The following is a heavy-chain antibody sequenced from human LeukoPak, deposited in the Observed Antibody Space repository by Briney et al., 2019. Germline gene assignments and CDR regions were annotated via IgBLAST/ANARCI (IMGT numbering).Heavy chain of an antibody. J-gene: IGHJ4*02. Sequence: GGSLRLSCAASGFTFSSYGMHWVRQAPGKGLEGVAVIPYDGSNKYYADSVKGRFTISRDNSKNTLYLQMNSLRAEDTAVYYCAKSLYGDYGYWGQGTLVTVSS. CDR3: AKSLYGDYGY. CDR1: GFTFSSYG. V-gene: IGHV3-30*18. D-gene: IGHD4-17*01. CDR2: IPYDGSNK.